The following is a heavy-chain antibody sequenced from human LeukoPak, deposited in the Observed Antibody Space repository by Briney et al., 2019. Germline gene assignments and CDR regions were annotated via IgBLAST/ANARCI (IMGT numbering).Heavy chain of an antibody. Sequence: GRFLRLSCAASGFTFSSYAMHWVRQAPGKGLEWVAVISYDGSNKYYADSVKGRFTISRDNSKNTLYLQMNSLRAEDTAVYYCARESGQQLKDYYGMDVWGQGTTVTVSS. CDR2: ISYDGSNK. CDR3: ARESGQQLKDYYGMDV. CDR1: GFTFSSYA. J-gene: IGHJ6*02. V-gene: IGHV3-30-3*01. D-gene: IGHD6-13*01.